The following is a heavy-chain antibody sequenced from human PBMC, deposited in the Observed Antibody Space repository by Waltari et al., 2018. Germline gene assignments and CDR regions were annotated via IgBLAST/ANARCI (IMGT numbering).Heavy chain of an antibody. CDR2: INHSGST. D-gene: IGHD1-26*01. CDR3: ARSSSRDYYYYYMDV. CDR1: GGSFSGYY. Sequence: QVQLQQWGAGLLKPSETLSLTCAVYGGSFSGYYWSWIRQPPGKGLEWIGEINHSGSTNYNPSLKSRVTISVDTSKNQFSLKLSSGTAADTAVYYCARSSSRDYYYYYMDVWGKGTTVTVSS. V-gene: IGHV4-34*01. J-gene: IGHJ6*03.